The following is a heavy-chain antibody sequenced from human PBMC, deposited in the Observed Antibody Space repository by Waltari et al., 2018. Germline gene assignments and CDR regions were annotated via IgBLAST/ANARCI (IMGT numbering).Heavy chain of an antibody. CDR2: IRYDGSNK. J-gene: IGHJ3*02. CDR1: GFTFSSYG. Sequence: QVQLVESGGGVVQPGGSLRLSCAASGFTFSSYGMHWVRQAPGKGLEWVAFIRYDGSNKYYADSVKGRFTISRDNSKNTLYLQMNSLRAEDTAVYYCARDGSGVGYAFDIWGQGTMVTVSS. CDR3: ARDGSGVGYAFDI. D-gene: IGHD3-10*01. V-gene: IGHV3-30*02.